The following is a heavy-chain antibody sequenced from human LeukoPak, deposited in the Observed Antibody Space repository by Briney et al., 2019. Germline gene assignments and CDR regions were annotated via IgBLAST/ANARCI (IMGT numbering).Heavy chain of an antibody. D-gene: IGHD6-13*01. CDR3: ARVGTIAAAGTSDH. CDR2: ISATGSYT. Sequence: GGSLRLSCAASGFTFTDFYMSWIRQPPGAGLQWVSYISATGSYTPYADSVRGRFTISRDNAKNLLYLQMTSLRVEDTAVYYCARVGTIAAAGTSDHWGQGTLVTVSS. J-gene: IGHJ5*02. V-gene: IGHV3-11*05. CDR1: GFTFTDFY.